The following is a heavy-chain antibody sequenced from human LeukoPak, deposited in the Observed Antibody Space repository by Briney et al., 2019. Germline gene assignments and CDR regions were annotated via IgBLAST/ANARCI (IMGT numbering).Heavy chain of an antibody. CDR1: GGSISGSC. Sequence: SETLSLTCTVSGGSISGSCWSWIRQPPGKGLEWIGYFCYSGSTNFTNYNPSLKSRVTMSVDTSKNQFSLNLTSVAAADTAVYYCARDSGGSTYGMDVWGQGTTVTVSS. CDR3: ARDSGGSTYGMDV. J-gene: IGHJ6*02. V-gene: IGHV4-59*01. CDR2: FCYSGSTNFT. D-gene: IGHD2-15*01.